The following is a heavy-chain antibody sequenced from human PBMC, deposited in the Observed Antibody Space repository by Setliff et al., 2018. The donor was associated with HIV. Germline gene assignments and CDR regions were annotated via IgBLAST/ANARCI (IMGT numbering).Heavy chain of an antibody. CDR3: ARDGADYNFRSGTHPFDI. V-gene: IGHV7-4-1*02. CDR1: GYTFNTYP. CDR2: INTATGSP. Sequence: ASVKVSCKASGYTFNTYPINWVRQAPGQGLELMGWINTATGSPRFAQGFRGRFGFSLDASVTTTYLHINNLGAADSAIYYCARDGADYNFRSGTHPFDIWGQGTLVTVSS. J-gene: IGHJ4*02. D-gene: IGHD3-3*01.